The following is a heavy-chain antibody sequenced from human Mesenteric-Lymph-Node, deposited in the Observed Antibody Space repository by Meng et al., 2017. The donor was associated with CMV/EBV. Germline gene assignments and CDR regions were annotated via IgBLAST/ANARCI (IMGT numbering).Heavy chain of an antibody. D-gene: IGHD2-2*02. V-gene: IGHV1-46*01. CDR2: ITPSSGTT. Sequence: ASVKVSCKASGYTFTTYYLYWVRQAPGQGLEWMGIITPSSGTTNYAQRFQGRVTMTRDTSTSTVYMELSSLRSDDTAVYYCARDCNSDCFTGRVWAFWGQGTQVTVSS. CDR3: ARDCNSDCFTGRVWAF. CDR1: GYTFTTYY. J-gene: IGHJ4*02.